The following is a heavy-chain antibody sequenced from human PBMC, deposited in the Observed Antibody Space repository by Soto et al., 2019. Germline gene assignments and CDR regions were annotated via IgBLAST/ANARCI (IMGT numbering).Heavy chain of an antibody. CDR2: IYYSGST. CDR3: ARDTPSYLDYGSGSYYNGMDV. Sequence: PSETLSLTCTVSGGSISSGGYYWSWTRQHPGKGLEWIGYIYYSGSTYYNPSLKSRVTISVDTSKNQFSLKLSSVTAADTAVYYCARDTPSYLDYGSGSYYNGMDVWGQGTTVTVSS. CDR1: GGSISSGGYY. V-gene: IGHV4-31*03. J-gene: IGHJ6*02. D-gene: IGHD3-10*01.